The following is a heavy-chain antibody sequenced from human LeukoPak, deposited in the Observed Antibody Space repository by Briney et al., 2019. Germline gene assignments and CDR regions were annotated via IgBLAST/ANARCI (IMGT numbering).Heavy chain of an antibody. CDR3: ARLDQLQDDLDISGYFVH. Sequence: PGGSLRLSCAEPGFTYSNYGMQWVREAPGQGGEWVADIWYDGSKKYYADSVKGRFIISRDDSKNTLYLQMNSLRAEDTAVYYCARLDQLQDDLDISGYFVHWGQGTLVTVSS. J-gene: IGHJ4*02. CDR2: IWYDGSKK. CDR1: GFTYSNYG. D-gene: IGHD3-22*01. V-gene: IGHV3-33*01.